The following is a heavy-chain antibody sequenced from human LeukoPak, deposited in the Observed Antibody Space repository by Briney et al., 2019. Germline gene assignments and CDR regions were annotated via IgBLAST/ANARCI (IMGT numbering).Heavy chain of an antibody. J-gene: IGHJ4*02. Sequence: NSSETLSLTCTVSGGSVSSSSYYWGWIRQPPGKGLEWIGSIYYSGNTYYNASLKSRVTISVDTSKNQFSLKLNSVTAADTAVYYCARQTGAGLFTLPGGQGTLVTVSS. CDR3: ARQTGAGLFTLP. CDR1: GGSVSSSSYY. D-gene: IGHD1-1*01. CDR2: IYYSGNT. V-gene: IGHV4-39*01.